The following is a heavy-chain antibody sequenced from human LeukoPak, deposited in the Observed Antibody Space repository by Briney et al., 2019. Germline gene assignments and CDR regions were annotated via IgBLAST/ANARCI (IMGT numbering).Heavy chain of an antibody. D-gene: IGHD3-22*01. CDR3: ARGPTTTMIVVETGY. J-gene: IGHJ4*02. CDR1: GYTFTGYY. Sequence: GASVTVSCKASGYTFTGYYMHWVRQAPGQGLEWMGWINPNSGGTNYAQKFQGRVTMTRDTSISTAYMELSRLRSDDTAVYYCARGPTTTMIVVETGYWGQGTLVTVSS. CDR2: INPNSGGT. V-gene: IGHV1-2*02.